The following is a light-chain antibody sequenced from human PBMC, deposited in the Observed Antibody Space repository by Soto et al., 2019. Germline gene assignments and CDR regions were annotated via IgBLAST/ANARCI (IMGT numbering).Light chain of an antibody. CDR3: SSYTSSSTRV. CDR1: SSDVGGYNY. V-gene: IGLV2-14*01. CDR2: EVS. J-gene: IGLJ3*02. Sequence: QSALTQPASVSGSPGQSITISCTGTSSDVGGYNYVSWYQQHPGKAPKLMIYEVSNRPSGVSNRFSGSKSGNTASLTISGLQAEDEADYDCSSYTSSSTRVFGGGTQRTVL.